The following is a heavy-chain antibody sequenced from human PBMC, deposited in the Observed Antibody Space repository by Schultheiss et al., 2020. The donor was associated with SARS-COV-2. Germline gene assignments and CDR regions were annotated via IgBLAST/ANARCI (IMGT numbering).Heavy chain of an antibody. Sequence: GGSLRLSCAASGFTFSSYWMHWVRQAPGKGLVWVSRINSDGSSTSYADSVKGRFTISRDNSKNTLYLQMNSLRAEDTAVYYCAKEAMTTVTIRPYYFDYWGQGTLVTVSS. J-gene: IGHJ4*02. V-gene: IGHV3-74*01. D-gene: IGHD4-17*01. CDR1: GFTFSSYW. CDR3: AKEAMTTVTIRPYYFDY. CDR2: INSDGSST.